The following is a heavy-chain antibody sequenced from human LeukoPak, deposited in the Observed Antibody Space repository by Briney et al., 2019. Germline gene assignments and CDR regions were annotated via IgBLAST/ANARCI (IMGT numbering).Heavy chain of an antibody. J-gene: IGHJ4*02. Sequence: ASVKVSCKASGYTFTSYYMHWVRQAPGQGLEWMGIINPSGGSTSYAQKFQGRVTITRDTSASTAYMGLSSLRSEDTAVYYCARNGPPGVVHRYYFDYWGQGTLVTVSS. CDR1: GYTFTSYY. CDR3: ARNGPPGVVHRYYFDY. V-gene: IGHV1-46*01. CDR2: INPSGGST. D-gene: IGHD2-15*01.